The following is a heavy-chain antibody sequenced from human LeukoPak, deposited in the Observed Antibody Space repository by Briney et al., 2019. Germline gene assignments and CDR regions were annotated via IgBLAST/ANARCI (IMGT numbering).Heavy chain of an antibody. CDR2: ISTTVGTT. J-gene: IGHJ4*02. CDR1: GFTFNKYA. Sequence: GGSLRLSCAASGFTFNKYAMSWVRQAPGKGLEWVSGISTTVGTTFYADSVKGRFTISRDTSKNMLYLQMNSLRAEDTAVYYCAKSQAILGGFFDNWGQGTLVTVSS. CDR3: AKSQAILGGFFDN. V-gene: IGHV3-23*01. D-gene: IGHD2-15*01.